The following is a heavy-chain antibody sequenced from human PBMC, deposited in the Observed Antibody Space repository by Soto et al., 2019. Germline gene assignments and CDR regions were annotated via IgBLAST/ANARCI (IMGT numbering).Heavy chain of an antibody. CDR2: INTDGSDT. D-gene: IGHD3-10*01. J-gene: IGHJ4*02. CDR1: VFIVSSEW. Sequence: GGALRLSCAASVFIVSSEWMDWVRQAPGKWLVWFSRINTDGSDTXXADSVKGRXTISRYNSKNTXYLQMXSLRAEDTVXYYCVRDRPGSQECFDYWGQGNMVTVSX. CDR3: VRDRPGSQECFDY. V-gene: IGHV3-74*01.